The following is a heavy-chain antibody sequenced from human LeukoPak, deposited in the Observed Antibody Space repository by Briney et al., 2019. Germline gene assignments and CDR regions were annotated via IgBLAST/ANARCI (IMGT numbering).Heavy chain of an antibody. CDR1: GGTFSSYA. D-gene: IGHD3-22*01. V-gene: IGHV1-69*04. CDR2: IIPILGIA. Sequence: GSSVKVSCKASGGTFSSYAISWVRQAPGQGLEWMGRIIPILGIANYAQKLQGRVTMTTDTSTSTAYMELRSLRSDDTAVYYCARDPGFVGGLLYYYDSSVTRFDYWGQGTLVTVSS. J-gene: IGHJ4*02. CDR3: ARDPGFVGGLLYYYDSSVTRFDY.